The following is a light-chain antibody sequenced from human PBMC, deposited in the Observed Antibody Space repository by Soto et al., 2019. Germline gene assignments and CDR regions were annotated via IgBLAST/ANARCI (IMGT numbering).Light chain of an antibody. V-gene: IGKV3-20*01. J-gene: IGKJ1*01. Sequence: EIVLTQSPGTLSLSPGERATLSCRASQSVSRNFLAWYQQKPGQAPRLLIYGASSRATGIPDRFSGSGSGTDFTLTISRLEPEDFAVYYCHQYGTSPWTFGQGTKVEIK. CDR1: QSVSRNF. CDR3: HQYGTSPWT. CDR2: GAS.